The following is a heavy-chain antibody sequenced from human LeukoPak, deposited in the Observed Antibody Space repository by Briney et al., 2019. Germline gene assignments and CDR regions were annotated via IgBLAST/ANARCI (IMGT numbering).Heavy chain of an antibody. D-gene: IGHD3-10*01. V-gene: IGHV3-30*03. CDR1: GFTFSSYA. CDR2: ISDNGSNK. Sequence: GGSLRLSCAASGFTFSSYAMSWVRQAPGKGLEWVSLISDNGSNKFYVDSVKGRFTISRDNSKNTMYLQMNSLRPEDTAVYYCARGGDSYVSGSYYAYFDYWGQGTRVTVSS. J-gene: IGHJ4*02. CDR3: ARGGDSYVSGSYYAYFDY.